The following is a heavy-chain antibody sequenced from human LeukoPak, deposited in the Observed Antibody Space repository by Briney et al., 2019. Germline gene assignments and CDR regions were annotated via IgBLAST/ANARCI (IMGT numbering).Heavy chain of an antibody. CDR1: GGSFSGYY. CDR3: AGGTTVGYYYYYYYMDV. J-gene: IGHJ6*03. V-gene: IGHV4-34*01. Sequence: SETLSPTFAVYGGSFSGYYLSWIRQPPGKGLEWIGGINHSGSTNYNPSLKSRVTISVDTSKNQFSLKLSSVTAADTAVYYCAGGTTVGYYYYYYYMDVWGKGTTVTVSS. CDR2: INHSGST. D-gene: IGHD4-11*01.